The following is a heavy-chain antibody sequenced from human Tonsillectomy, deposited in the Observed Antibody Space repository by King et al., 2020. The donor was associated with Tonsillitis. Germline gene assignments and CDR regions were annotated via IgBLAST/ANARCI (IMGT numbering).Heavy chain of an antibody. V-gene: IGHV1-2*02. CDR1: GYTFTDYC. D-gene: IGHD1-14*01. CDR3: ARVPSFGIPYGMDV. J-gene: IGHJ6*02. CDR2: INPNSGGT. Sequence: QLVQSGAEVKKPGASVKVSCKASGYTFTDYCIHWVRQAPGQGLEWMGWINPNSGGTNYAQKFQGRVSMTRDTSISTAYMELSRLKSDDTAVCYCARVPSFGIPYGMDVWGQGTTVIVSS.